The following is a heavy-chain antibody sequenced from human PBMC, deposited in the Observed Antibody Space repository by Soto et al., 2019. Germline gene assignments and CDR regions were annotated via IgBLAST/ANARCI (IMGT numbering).Heavy chain of an antibody. Sequence: ASVKVSCKSSGYTFTSYAIHWVRQAPGQRLEWMGWINTGNGDTKYSQNFQGRVTITRDRSATTAYMELSSLRSEDTAMYYCARDNCSGGSCYYYYWGQGTLVTVSS. CDR2: INTGNGDT. CDR3: ARDNCSGGSCYYYY. J-gene: IGHJ4*02. V-gene: IGHV1-3*04. D-gene: IGHD2-15*01. CDR1: GYTFTSYA.